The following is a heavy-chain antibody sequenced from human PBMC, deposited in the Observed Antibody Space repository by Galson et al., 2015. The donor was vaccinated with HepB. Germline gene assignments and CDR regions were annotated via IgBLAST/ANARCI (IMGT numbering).Heavy chain of an antibody. CDR2: INHSGST. CDR3: ARLEGGTVTPRKGHFDY. J-gene: IGHJ4*02. Sequence: LTCAVYGGSFSGYYWSWIRQPPGKGLEWIEEINHSGSTNYNPSLKSRVTISVDTSKNQFSLKLSSVTAADTAVYYCARLEGGTVTPRKGHFDYWGQGTLVTVSS. V-gene: IGHV4-34*01. CDR1: GGSFSGYY. D-gene: IGHD4-11*01.